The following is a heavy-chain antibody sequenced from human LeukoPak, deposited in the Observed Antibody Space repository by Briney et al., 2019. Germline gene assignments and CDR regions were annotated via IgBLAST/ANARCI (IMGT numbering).Heavy chain of an antibody. CDR1: GGAFSSYA. D-gene: IGHD2-2*01. CDR2: IIPILGIA. Sequence: GASVKVSCKASGGAFSSYAISWVRQAPGQGLEWMGRIIPILGIANYAQKFQGRVTITADKSTSTAYMELSSLRSEDTAVYYCARDQVPAAMPNWFDPWGQGTLVTVSS. CDR3: ARDQVPAAMPNWFDP. V-gene: IGHV1-69*04. J-gene: IGHJ5*02.